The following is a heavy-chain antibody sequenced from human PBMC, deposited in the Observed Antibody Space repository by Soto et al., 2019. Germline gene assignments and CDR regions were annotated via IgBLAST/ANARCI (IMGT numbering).Heavy chain of an antibody. CDR3: AAFWSGYYTGFQGWFDP. V-gene: IGHV4-39*01. Sequence: QLQLQESGPGLVKPSETLSLTCTVSGGSISSSSYYWGWIRQPPGKGLEWIGSIYYSGSTYYNPSLKSRVTISVATSKNQFSLKLSSVTAADTAVYYCAAFWSGYYTGFQGWFDPWGQGTLVTVSS. D-gene: IGHD3-3*01. J-gene: IGHJ5*02. CDR2: IYYSGST. CDR1: GGSISSSSYY.